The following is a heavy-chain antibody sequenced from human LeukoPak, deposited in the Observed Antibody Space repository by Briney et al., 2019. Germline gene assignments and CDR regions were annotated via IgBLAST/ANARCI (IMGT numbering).Heavy chain of an antibody. CDR2: ISGSGGIT. D-gene: IGHD4-17*01. J-gene: IGHJ4*02. CDR3: AKEGDSGDFDN. V-gene: IGHV3-23*01. Sequence: GGSLRLSCTASKFTFSSYRMSWVRQAPGRGLEWVSSISGSGGITYHADSVKGRVTISRDNSKSTVYLQMNSLRAEDTAIYYCAKEGDSGDFDNWGQGTLVTVSS. CDR1: KFTFSSYR.